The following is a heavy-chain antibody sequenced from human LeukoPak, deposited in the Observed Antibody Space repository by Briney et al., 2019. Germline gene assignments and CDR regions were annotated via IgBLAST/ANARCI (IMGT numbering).Heavy chain of an antibody. CDR2: IYYSGST. D-gene: IGHD4-17*01. CDR1: GGSISSYY. CDR3: ARTHYGSFDY. V-gene: IGHV4-59*01. Sequence: KPSETLSLXCTVSGGSISSYYWSWIRQPPGKGLEWIGYIYYSGSTNYNPSLKSRVTISVDTSKNQFSLKLSSVTAADTAVYYCARTHYGSFDYWGQGTLVTVSS. J-gene: IGHJ4*02.